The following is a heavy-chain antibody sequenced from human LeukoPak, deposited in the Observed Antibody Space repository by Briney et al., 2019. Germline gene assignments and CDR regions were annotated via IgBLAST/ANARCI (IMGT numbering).Heavy chain of an antibody. CDR2: ISSSSSYI. J-gene: IGHJ4*02. Sequence: PGGSLRLSCAASGLTFNSYSMNWVRQAPGEGLEWVSSISSSSSYIYYADSVKGRFTISRDNAKNSLYLQMNSLRAEDTAVYYCARSGIRGYYFDYWGQGTLVTVSS. CDR3: ARSGIRGYYFDY. CDR1: GLTFNSYS. V-gene: IGHV3-21*01. D-gene: IGHD1-14*01.